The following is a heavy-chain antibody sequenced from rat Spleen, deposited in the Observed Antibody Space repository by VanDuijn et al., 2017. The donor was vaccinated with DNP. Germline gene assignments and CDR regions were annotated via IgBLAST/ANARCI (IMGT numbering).Heavy chain of an antibody. D-gene: IGHD4-1*01. J-gene: IGHJ3*01. CDR2: ITTGGEIT. CDR1: GFTFNKDW. CDR3: ASGLGWFAY. V-gene: IGHV5-31*01. Sequence: EVQLVESGGDTVQPGRSLTLSCVVSGFTFNKDWLTWVRQVPGSGLEWIASITTGGEITYYPASVKCRFTISRDHATNNLYLRLNSLRSEDTAIYYCASGLGWFAYWGQGTLVTVSS.